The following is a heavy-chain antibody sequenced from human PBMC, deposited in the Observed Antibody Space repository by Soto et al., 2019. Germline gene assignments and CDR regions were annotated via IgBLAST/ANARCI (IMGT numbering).Heavy chain of an antibody. V-gene: IGHV3-48*01. D-gene: IGHD2-2*01. CDR2: ISSSSSTI. J-gene: IGHJ4*02. Sequence: PEGSLRLSCAASGLTFSSYSMNWVRQAPGKGLEWVSYISSSSSTIYYADSVKGRFTISRDNAKNSLYLQMNSLRAEDTAVYSCARDPVPAYWGQGTLVNFSS. CDR3: ARDPVPAY. CDR1: GLTFSSYS.